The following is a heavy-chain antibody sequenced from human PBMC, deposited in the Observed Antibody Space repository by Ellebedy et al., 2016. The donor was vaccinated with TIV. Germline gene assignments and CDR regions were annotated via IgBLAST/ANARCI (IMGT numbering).Heavy chain of an antibody. D-gene: IGHD2-2*02. CDR1: GFTFSDYY. CDR2: ISSSSSYT. J-gene: IGHJ5*02. Sequence: GESLKISXAASGFTFSDYYMSWIRQAPGKGLEWVSYISSSSSYTNYADSVKGRFTISRDNAKNTLYLQMNSLRAEDTAVYYCARSGCSSTSCYMINWFNPWGQGTLVTVSS. CDR3: ARSGCSSTSCYMINWFNP. V-gene: IGHV3-11*06.